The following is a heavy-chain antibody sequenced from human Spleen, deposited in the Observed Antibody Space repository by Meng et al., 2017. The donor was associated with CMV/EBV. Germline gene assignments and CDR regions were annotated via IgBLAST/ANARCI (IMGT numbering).Heavy chain of an antibody. D-gene: IGHD2-2*01. V-gene: IGHV1-46*02. CDR2: INPGGGST. CDR3: AKGTCNSPSCYLTHNWFDR. CDR1: FNRYY. J-gene: IGHJ5*02. Sequence: FNRYYKRWVRQAPGQGLEWMGMINPGGGSTSYAQKFQGRVTMTRETSSNTIYMELSSLKSEDTAVYYCAKGTCNSPSCYLTHNWFDRWGQGTLVTVSS.